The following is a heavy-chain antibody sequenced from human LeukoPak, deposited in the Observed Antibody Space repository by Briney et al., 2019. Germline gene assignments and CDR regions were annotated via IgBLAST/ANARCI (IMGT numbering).Heavy chain of an antibody. Sequence: SETLSLTCAVYGGSFSGYYWSWIRQPPGKGLEWIGEINHSGSTNYNPSLKSRVTISVDTSKNQFSLKLSSVTAADTAVYYYARPGSRGRQAAFDIWGQGTMVTVSS. CDR2: INHSGST. J-gene: IGHJ3*02. CDR1: GGSFSGYY. V-gene: IGHV4-34*01. D-gene: IGHD3-16*01. CDR3: ARPGSRGRQAAFDI.